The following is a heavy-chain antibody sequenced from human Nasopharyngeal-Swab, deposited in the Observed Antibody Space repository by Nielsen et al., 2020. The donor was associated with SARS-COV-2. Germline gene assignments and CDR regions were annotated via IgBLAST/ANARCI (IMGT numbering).Heavy chain of an antibody. CDR2: MYHSGAT. Sequence: SETLSLTCTVSGGSMSSFAFDSYCAWIRQPPGMGLEWIGSMYHSGATYTNPSLKSRVTLSVDTSTNKFSLNLSSVTAADTAVYYCARWSSSSIKFDYWGQGTLVSVSS. D-gene: IGHD3-3*01. V-gene: IGHV4-39*01. J-gene: IGHJ4*02. CDR3: ARWSSSSIKFDY. CDR1: GGSMSSFAFDSY.